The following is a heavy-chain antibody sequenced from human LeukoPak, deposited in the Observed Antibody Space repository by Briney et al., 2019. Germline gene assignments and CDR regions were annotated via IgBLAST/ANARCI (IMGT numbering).Heavy chain of an antibody. J-gene: IGHJ4*02. CDR1: GFTFSSYG. CDR3: AKNPGAYCSSTSCYLDY. CDR2: ISYDGSNK. D-gene: IGHD2-2*01. V-gene: IGHV3-30*18. Sequence: PGGSLRLSCAASGFTFSSYGIHWVRQAPGKGLEWVAVISYDGSNKYYADSVKGRFTISRDNSKNTLYLQMNSLRAEDTAVYYCAKNPGAYCSSTSCYLDYWGQGTLVTVSS.